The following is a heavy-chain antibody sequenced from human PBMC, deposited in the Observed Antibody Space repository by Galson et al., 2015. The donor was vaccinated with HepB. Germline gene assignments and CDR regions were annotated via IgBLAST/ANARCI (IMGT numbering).Heavy chain of an antibody. CDR1: GGSISSYY. CDR3: ARRGSIAARRPFDY. V-gene: IGHV4-59*01. D-gene: IGHD6-6*01. CDR2: IYYSGST. J-gene: IGHJ4*02. Sequence: ETLSLTCTASGGSISSYYWSWIRQPPGKGLEWIGYIYYSGSTNYNPSLKSRVTISVDTSKNQFSLKLSSVTAADTAVYYCARRGSIAARRPFDYWGQGTLVTVSS.